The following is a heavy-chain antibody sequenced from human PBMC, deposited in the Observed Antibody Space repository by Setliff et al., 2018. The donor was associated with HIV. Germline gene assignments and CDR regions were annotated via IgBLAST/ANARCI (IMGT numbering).Heavy chain of an antibody. J-gene: IGHJ4*02. CDR3: ARHSPSDY. CDR2: ISYSGMT. V-gene: IGHV4-61*08. CDR1: GGSISSGGYY. Sequence: SETLSLTCTVSGGSISSGGYYWTWVRQHPGEGLEWIGYISYSGMTSYNPSLKSRVTISVDTSKNQFSLKLSSVTAADTAVYYCARHSPSDYWGQGTLVTVSS.